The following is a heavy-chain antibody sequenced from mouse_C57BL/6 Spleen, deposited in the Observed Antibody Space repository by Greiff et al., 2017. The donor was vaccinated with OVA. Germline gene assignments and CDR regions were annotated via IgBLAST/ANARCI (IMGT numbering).Heavy chain of an antibody. CDR3: ARDYGSSYRAMDY. CDR1: GYTFTSYG. J-gene: IGHJ4*01. CDR2: IYPRSGNT. D-gene: IGHD1-1*01. V-gene: IGHV1-81*01. Sequence: VQLQESGAELARPGASVKLSCKASGYTFTSYGISWVKQRTGQGLEWIGEIYPRSGNTYYNEKFKGKATLTADKSSSTAYMELRSLTSEDSAVYFCARDYGSSYRAMDYWGQGTSVTVSS.